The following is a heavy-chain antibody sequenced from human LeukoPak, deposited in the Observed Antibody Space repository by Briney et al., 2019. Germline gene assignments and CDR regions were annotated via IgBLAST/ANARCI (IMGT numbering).Heavy chain of an antibody. D-gene: IGHD3-10*01. Sequence: PGGSLRLSCAASGFTFDDYAMHWVRQAPGKGLEWVSLISWDGGSTYYADSVKGRFTISRDNSKNSLYLQMNSLRAEDTALYYCAKDISRGHRALYGSGIDYWGQGTLVTVSS. J-gene: IGHJ4*02. CDR1: GFTFDDYA. V-gene: IGHV3-43D*03. CDR2: ISWDGGST. CDR3: AKDISRGHRALYGSGIDY.